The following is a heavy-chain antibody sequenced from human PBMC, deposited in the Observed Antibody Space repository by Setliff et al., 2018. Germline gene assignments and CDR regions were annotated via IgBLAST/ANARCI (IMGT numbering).Heavy chain of an antibody. CDR1: GGSMITNDYF. V-gene: IGHV4-39*07. Sequence: PSETLSLTCTVSGGSMITNDYFWGWIRQPPGTGLEWIGSIYYSGDTYYNPSLKSRATVSVDTSKNQFSLSLSSVTAADTAVYYCARMSGFQYMDVWGKGTTVTVSS. D-gene: IGHD3-3*01. CDR2: IYYSGDT. CDR3: ARMSGFQYMDV. J-gene: IGHJ6*03.